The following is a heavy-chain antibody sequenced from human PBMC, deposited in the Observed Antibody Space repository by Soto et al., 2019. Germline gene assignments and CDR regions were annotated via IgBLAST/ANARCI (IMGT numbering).Heavy chain of an antibody. D-gene: IGHD3-10*01. CDR2: IGTAGDT. Sequence: EVQLVESGGGLVQPGGSLRLSCAASGFTFSSYDMHWVRQATGKGLEWVSAIGTAGDTYYPGSVKGRFTISRENAKNSLYLQMNSRRAGDTAVYYCARGFGDFDYYYGMDVWGQGTTVTVSS. CDR1: GFTFSSYD. J-gene: IGHJ6*02. V-gene: IGHV3-13*04. CDR3: ARGFGDFDYYYGMDV.